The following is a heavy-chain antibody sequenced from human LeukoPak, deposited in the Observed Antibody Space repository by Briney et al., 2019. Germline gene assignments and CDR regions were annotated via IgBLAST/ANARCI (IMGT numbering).Heavy chain of an antibody. CDR3: ARATYYDFWSGYYFVDYGMDV. CDR1: GYSFTSYW. CDR2: IYPGDSDT. V-gene: IGHV5-51*01. Sequence: GESLKISCKGSGYSFTSYWIGWVRQMPGKGLGWMGIIYPGDSDTRYSPSFQGQVTISADKSISTAYLQWSSLKASDTAMYYCARATYYDFWSGYYFVDYGMDVWGQGTTVTVSS. D-gene: IGHD3-3*01. J-gene: IGHJ6*02.